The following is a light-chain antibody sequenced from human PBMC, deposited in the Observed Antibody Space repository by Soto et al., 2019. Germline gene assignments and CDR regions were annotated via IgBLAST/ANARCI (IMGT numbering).Light chain of an antibody. CDR3: QSYDSRLSTLV. Sequence: QSVLTQPPSVSGAPGQTVTISCSGTNANLGTGYDVHWYRQLPGTAPKLLLYDNDNRPSGVPDRISGSRSGTSASLAITGLQVDYEGDYYCQSYDSRLSTLVFGGGTKLTVL. V-gene: IGLV1-40*01. CDR2: DND. CDR1: NANLGTGYD. J-gene: IGLJ2*01.